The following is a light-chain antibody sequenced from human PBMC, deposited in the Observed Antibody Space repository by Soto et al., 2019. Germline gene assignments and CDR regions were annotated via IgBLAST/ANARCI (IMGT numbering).Light chain of an antibody. J-gene: IGKJ4*01. CDR3: QQSYTSPLT. V-gene: IGKV1-39*01. CDR1: QSVSTY. Sequence: DIQMTQSPSSLSASVGDRVTITCRASQSVSTYLNWYQQKPGKAPNLLIYSASSLQRGVPSRFSGGGSGTDFTLTISSLQPEDFATYYCQQSYTSPLTFGGGTSVEIK. CDR2: SAS.